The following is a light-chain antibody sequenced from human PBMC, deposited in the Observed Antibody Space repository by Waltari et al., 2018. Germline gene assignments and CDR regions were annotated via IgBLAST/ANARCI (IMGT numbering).Light chain of an antibody. CDR3: SSYTSSSTLVV. CDR1: SRDVGGYNY. V-gene: IGLV2-14*01. CDR2: EVS. Sequence: QSALTQPASVSGSPGQSLTISCPGTSRDVGGYNYVSWYQQHPGKAPKLMIYEVSNRPSGVSNRFSGSKSGNTASLTISGLQAEDEADYYCSSYTSSSTLVVFGGGTKLTVL. J-gene: IGLJ2*01.